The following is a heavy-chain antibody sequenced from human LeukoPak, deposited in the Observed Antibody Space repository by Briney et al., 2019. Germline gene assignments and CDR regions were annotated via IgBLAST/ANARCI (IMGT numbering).Heavy chain of an antibody. CDR3: ARDVYFDL. CDR2: ISAYNGNT. CDR1: GYTFTTHV. V-gene: IGHV1-18*01. Sequence: ASVNVSCKASGYTFTTHVIAWVRQAPGQGLEWMGWISAYNGNTNYAQSLQGRVTMTTDTSTNTAYMELRSLRSDDTAVYYCARDVYFDLWGRGTLVTVSS. J-gene: IGHJ2*01.